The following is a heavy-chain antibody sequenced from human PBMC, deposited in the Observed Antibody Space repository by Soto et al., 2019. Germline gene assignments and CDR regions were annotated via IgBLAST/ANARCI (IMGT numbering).Heavy chain of an antibody. CDR3: ATMGTPVTGLYYFDY. CDR2: ISYSGTT. D-gene: IGHD4-17*01. V-gene: IGHV4-30-4*01. J-gene: IGHJ4*02. CDR1: GGSISSGNYY. Sequence: SETLSLTCTVSGGSISSGNYYWSWIHQPPGKGLEWIGFISYSGTTHYSASLRSRVSISVDTSKNQFSLDLSSVTAADTAVYYCATMGTPVTGLYYFDYWGQGTLVTVSS.